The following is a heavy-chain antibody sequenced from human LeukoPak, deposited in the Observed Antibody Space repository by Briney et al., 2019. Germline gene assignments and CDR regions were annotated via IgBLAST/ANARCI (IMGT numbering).Heavy chain of an antibody. V-gene: IGHV3-23*01. Sequence: PGGPLRLSCAASGFTFSSYAMSWVRQAPGKGLEWVSAISGSGGSTYYADSVKGRFTISRDNSKNTLYLQMNSLRAEDTAVYYCAKGGSGHSVGGSCYYDYWGQGTLVTVSS. CDR3: AKGGSGHSVGGSCYYDY. J-gene: IGHJ4*02. D-gene: IGHD2-15*01. CDR1: GFTFSSYA. CDR2: ISGSGGST.